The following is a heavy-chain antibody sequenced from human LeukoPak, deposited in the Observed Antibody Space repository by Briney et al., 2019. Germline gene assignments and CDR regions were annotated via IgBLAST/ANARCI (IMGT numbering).Heavy chain of an antibody. CDR1: GGSISSGSYY. J-gene: IGHJ6*03. Sequence: PSETLSLTCTVSGGSISSGSYYWSWIRQPAGKGLEWIGRICTSGSTNYNPSLKSRVTISVDTSKNQFSLKLSSVTAADTAVYYCARDLVVVVPAANENYYYYMDVWGKGTTVTVSS. CDR2: ICTSGST. CDR3: ARDLVVVVPAANENYYYYMDV. D-gene: IGHD2-2*01. V-gene: IGHV4-61*02.